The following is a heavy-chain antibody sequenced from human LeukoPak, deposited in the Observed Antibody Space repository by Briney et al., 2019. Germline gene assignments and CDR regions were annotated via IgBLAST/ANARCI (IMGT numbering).Heavy chain of an antibody. CDR1: GHTISTGYY. Sequence: SETLSLTCAVSGHTISTGYYWGWIRQPPGKGLEWIGSMSHNRGTYYNPSLKSRVTISMDTSKNQISLRLTSVTAADTAVYYCASYYASGVSAYNYYGMDVWGKGTTVTVSS. CDR3: ASYYASGVSAYNYYGMDV. J-gene: IGHJ6*04. D-gene: IGHD3-10*01. CDR2: MSHNRGT. V-gene: IGHV4-38-2*01.